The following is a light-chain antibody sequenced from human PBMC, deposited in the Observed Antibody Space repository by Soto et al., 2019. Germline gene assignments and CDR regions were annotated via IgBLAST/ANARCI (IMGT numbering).Light chain of an antibody. CDR2: DAT. CDR3: QVWASTAELFV. V-gene: IGLV3-21*02. Sequence: SYELAQPPSVSLDQGQTAKITCRADKIGRKTVHWYQERPGQAPVAVVFDATDRPSGIPDRISASRSGDTANLTISRVDAADDVDYYCQVWASTAELFVFRSGTKVTVL. J-gene: IGLJ1*01. CDR1: KIGRKT.